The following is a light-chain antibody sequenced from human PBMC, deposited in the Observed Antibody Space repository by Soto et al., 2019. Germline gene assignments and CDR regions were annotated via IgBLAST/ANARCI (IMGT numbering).Light chain of an antibody. CDR2: KAS. Sequence: DIQMTQSPSTLSASVGDRVTITCRASQSISSWLAWYQQKPGKAPKLLIYKASSLESGVQSRFSGSGSGTEFTLTISSLHPDDFATYYCQQYNSYPWSFGQGTKVEIK. V-gene: IGKV1-5*03. CDR3: QQYNSYPWS. CDR1: QSISSW. J-gene: IGKJ1*01.